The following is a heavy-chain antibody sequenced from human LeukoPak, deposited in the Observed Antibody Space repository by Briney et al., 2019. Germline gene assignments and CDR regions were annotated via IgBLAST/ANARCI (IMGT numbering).Heavy chain of an antibody. D-gene: IGHD5-18*01. CDR1: GFTFNSRW. CDR3: ARDGPTAYFDY. Sequence: GGSLRLSCAASGFTFNSRWMTWVRQAPGKGLEWVANIKEDGSEEYYVDSVKGRFTISRDNAKNSVYLQINSLRAEDTAVYYCARDGPTAYFDYWGQGTLVTVSS. J-gene: IGHJ4*02. V-gene: IGHV3-7*01. CDR2: IKEDGSEE.